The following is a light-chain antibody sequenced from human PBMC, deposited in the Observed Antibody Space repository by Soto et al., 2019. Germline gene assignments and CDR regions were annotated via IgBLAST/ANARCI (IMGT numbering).Light chain of an antibody. CDR3: AAWDDSLKGVV. Sequence: QSVLTQPASVSGSPGQSITISCTGTSSDVGGYNYVSWYQHHPGKAPKLLIYYDDLLPSGVSDRFSGSKSGTSASLAISGLQSEDEADYYCAAWDDSLKGVVFGGGTQLTVL. CDR2: YDD. CDR1: SSDVGGYNY. J-gene: IGLJ2*01. V-gene: IGLV1-36*01.